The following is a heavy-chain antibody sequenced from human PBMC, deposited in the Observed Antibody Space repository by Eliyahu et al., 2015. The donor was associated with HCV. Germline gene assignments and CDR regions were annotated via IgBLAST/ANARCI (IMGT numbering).Heavy chain of an antibody. Sequence: QVQLQQWGAGLLXTSETLTLTXXVXGXSFSDYYWTWIRQPPGKGLEWIGEINVGGSTNYNPSLQSRVTISVDTSKNQFSVKLTSLTAADTAVYYCARGRSWSSSGSYFDSWGRGTLVTVSS. CDR2: INVGGST. D-gene: IGHD6-13*01. CDR3: ARGRSWSSSGSYFDS. V-gene: IGHV4-34*01. J-gene: IGHJ4*02. CDR1: GXSFSDYY.